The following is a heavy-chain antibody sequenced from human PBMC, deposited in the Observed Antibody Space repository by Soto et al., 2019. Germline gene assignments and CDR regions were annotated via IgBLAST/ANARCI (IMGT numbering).Heavy chain of an antibody. CDR1: GFTFSSYA. J-gene: IGHJ6*03. CDR3: ARDSSPYYYDYMDV. Sequence: GGSLRLSCAASGFTFSSYAMHWVRQAPGKGLEWVAVISYDGSNKYYADSVKGRFTISRDNSKNTLYLQMNSLRAEDTAVYYCARDSSPYYYDYMDVWGKGTTVTVSS. CDR2: ISYDGSNK. V-gene: IGHV3-30*04.